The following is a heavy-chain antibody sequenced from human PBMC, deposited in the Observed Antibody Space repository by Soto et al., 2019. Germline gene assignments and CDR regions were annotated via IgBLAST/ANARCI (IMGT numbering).Heavy chain of an antibody. Sequence: QVQLVESGGGVVQPGRSLRLSCAASGFTFSSYGMHWVRQAPGKGLEWVAVISYDGSNKYYADSVKGRFTISRDNSKNTLYLQMNSLRAEDTAVYYCAKVGEYEGAGAFDIWGQGTMVTVSS. D-gene: IGHD3-10*01. V-gene: IGHV3-30*18. CDR1: GFTFSSYG. CDR2: ISYDGSNK. CDR3: AKVGEYEGAGAFDI. J-gene: IGHJ3*02.